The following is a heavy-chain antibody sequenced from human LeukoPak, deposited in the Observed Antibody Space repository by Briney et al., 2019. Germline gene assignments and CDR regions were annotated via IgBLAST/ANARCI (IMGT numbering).Heavy chain of an antibody. D-gene: IGHD2-2*01. Sequence: ASVKVSCKASGYTFTGYYMHWVRQAPGQGLEWMGWINPNSGGTNYAQKFQGRVTMTRDTSISTAYMELSRLRSDDTAVYYCARVWYQLTNWFGPWGQGTLVTVSS. CDR2: INPNSGGT. J-gene: IGHJ5*02. CDR3: ARVWYQLTNWFGP. V-gene: IGHV1-2*02. CDR1: GYTFTGYY.